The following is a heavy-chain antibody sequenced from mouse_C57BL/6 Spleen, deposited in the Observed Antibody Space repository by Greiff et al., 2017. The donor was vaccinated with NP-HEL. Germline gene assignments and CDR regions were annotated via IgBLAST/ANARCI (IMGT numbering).Heavy chain of an antibody. CDR2: INPSDSDT. Sequence: QVQLQQPGAELVKPGASVKVSCKASGYTFTSYWMHWVKQRPGQGLEWIGRINPSDSDTNYNQKFKGKATLTVDKSSSTAYMQLSSRTSEDSAFYYCEIWRGYDDDVSFAYWGQGTLVTVAA. CDR1: GYTFTSYW. CDR3: EIWRGYDDDVSFAY. J-gene: IGHJ3*01. V-gene: IGHV1-74*01. D-gene: IGHD2-4*01.